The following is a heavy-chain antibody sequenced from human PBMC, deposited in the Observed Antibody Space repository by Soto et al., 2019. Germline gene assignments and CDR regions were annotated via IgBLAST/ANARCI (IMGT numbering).Heavy chain of an antibody. CDR3: ARHEFHSQSSGTYLDY. CDR2: ISYDGGSK. J-gene: IGHJ4*02. Sequence: GGSLRLSCAASGFTFSSYDMHWVRQAPGKGLEWVAVISYDGGSKYYADSVKGRFTISRDNSKNTLYLQMNSLRAEDTAVYYCARHEFHSQSSGTYLDYWGQGTLVTVSS. CDR1: GFTFSSYD. V-gene: IGHV3-30*03. D-gene: IGHD3-10*01.